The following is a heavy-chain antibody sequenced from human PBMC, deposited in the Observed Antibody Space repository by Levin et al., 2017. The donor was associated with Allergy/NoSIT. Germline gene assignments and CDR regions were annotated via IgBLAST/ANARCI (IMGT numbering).Heavy chain of an antibody. J-gene: IGHJ6*02. V-gene: IGHV3-9*01. CDR3: AKDISEYSSSYHGMDV. CDR1: GFTFDDYA. D-gene: IGHD6-6*01. CDR2: ISWNSGSI. Sequence: GGSLRLSCAASGFTFDDYAMHWVRQAPGKGLEWVSGISWNSGSIGYADSVKGRFTISRDNAKNSLYLQMNSLRAEDTALYYCAKDISEYSSSYHGMDVWGQGTTVTVSS.